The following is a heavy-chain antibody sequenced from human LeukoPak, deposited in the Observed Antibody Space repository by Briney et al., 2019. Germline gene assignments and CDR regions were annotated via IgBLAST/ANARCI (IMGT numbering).Heavy chain of an antibody. J-gene: IGHJ4*02. Sequence: GGSLRLSCAASGFTFSSHWMHWVRQAPGKGLVCVARIKSDGTYSDYGGAVRGRFTISRDNAKDTPYLQMNSLRAEDTAIYYCVRDDDYYSVDYWGQGTLVTVSS. CDR3: VRDDDYYSVDY. V-gene: IGHV3-74*01. CDR1: GFTFSSHW. D-gene: IGHD4/OR15-4a*01. CDR2: IKSDGTYS.